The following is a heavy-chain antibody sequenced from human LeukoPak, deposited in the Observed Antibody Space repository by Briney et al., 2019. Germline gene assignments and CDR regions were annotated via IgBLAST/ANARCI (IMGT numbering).Heavy chain of an antibody. CDR3: ARRRRSGSYYSNYFDY. CDR2: INHSGST. V-gene: IGHV4-39*07. Sequence: SETLSLTCTVSGGSITSRSYYWSWIRQPPGKGLEWIGEINHSGSTNYNPSLKSRVTISVDTSKNQFSLKLSSVTAADTAVYYCARRRRSGSYYSNYFDYWGQGTLVTVSS. CDR1: GGSITSRSYY. J-gene: IGHJ4*02. D-gene: IGHD1-26*01.